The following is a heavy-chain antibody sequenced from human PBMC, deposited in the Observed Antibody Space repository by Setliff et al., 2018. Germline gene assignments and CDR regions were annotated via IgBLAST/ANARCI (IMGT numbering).Heavy chain of an antibody. D-gene: IGHD3-3*01. Sequence: GGSLRLSCAASGFSLNSFRMTWIRQPPGKGLEWVSIFYDSRGDTYYADSVKGRFTVSKDNSKNTMYLQMNSLRDEDTAIYYCAKSPHDFWSGRVFFDYWGQGMLVTVSS. V-gene: IGHV3-23*03. J-gene: IGHJ4*01. CDR2: FYDSRGDT. CDR3: AKSPHDFWSGRVFFDY. CDR1: GFSLNSFR.